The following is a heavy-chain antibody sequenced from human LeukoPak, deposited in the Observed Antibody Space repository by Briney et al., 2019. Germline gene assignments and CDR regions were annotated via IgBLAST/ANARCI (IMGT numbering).Heavy chain of an antibody. CDR2: IYPSGGST. D-gene: IGHD3-22*01. CDR3: ARDYDRSGYYYPTSWFDP. Sequence: ASVKVSXKASGYTFTSYYMHWVRQAPGQGLEWMGIIYPSGGSTSYAQKFQGGVTMTRDTSTSTVYMELSSLRSEDTAVYYCARDYDRSGYYYPTSWFDPWGQGTLVTVSS. CDR1: GYTFTSYY. V-gene: IGHV1-46*01. J-gene: IGHJ5*02.